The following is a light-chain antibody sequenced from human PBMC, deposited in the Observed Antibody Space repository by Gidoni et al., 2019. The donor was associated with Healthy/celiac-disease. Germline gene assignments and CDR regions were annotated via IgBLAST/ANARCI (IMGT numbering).Light chain of an antibody. CDR3: SAYTSSSTWV. J-gene: IGLJ3*02. CDR2: DVS. V-gene: IGLV2-14*03. Sequence: QSALTQPASVSGFPGQSITISCTGTSSDVGGYNYVSWYQQHPGKAPKLMIYDVSNRHSGVSNRFSGSKSGNTASLTISGLQAEDEADYYCSAYTSSSTWVVGGGTKRTVL. CDR1: SSDVGGYNY.